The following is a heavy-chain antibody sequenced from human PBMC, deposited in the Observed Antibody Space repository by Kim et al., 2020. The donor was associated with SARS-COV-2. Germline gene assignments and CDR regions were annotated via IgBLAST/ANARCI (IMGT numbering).Heavy chain of an antibody. J-gene: IGHJ3*02. CDR3: AREEITIFGTQAFDI. Sequence: PPLSNRVTMSVETSKNQFSLKLSSVTAADTAVYYCAREEITIFGTQAFDIWGQGTMVTVSS. V-gene: IGHV4-4*07. D-gene: IGHD3-9*01.